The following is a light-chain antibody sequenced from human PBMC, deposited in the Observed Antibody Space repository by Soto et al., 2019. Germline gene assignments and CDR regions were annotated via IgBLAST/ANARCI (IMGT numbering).Light chain of an antibody. CDR1: KGVRRN. CDR3: QQYNNWPPWT. V-gene: IGKV3-15*01. CDR2: GAS. J-gene: IGKJ1*01. Sequence: EIVMTQSPATLSVSPGEKATLSCRAVKGVRRNLAWYQQKPGQAPSLLIYGASTRATGIPARFSGSGSGTEFTLTISSLQSEDFAVYYCQQYNNWPPWTFGQGTKVEIK.